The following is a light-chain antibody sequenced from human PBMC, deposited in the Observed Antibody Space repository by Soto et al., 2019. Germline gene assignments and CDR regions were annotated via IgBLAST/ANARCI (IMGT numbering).Light chain of an antibody. CDR3: QQYNDNWT. CDR1: QSISSW. CDR2: KAS. V-gene: IGKV1-5*03. Sequence: DIQMTQSPPTLSASVRDRVTITCRASQSISSWLAWYQQKPGQAPKLLIYKASTLQSVVPSRFSGSGSGTEFTLAISSLQPDDSATYYCQQYNDNWTFGQGT. J-gene: IGKJ1*01.